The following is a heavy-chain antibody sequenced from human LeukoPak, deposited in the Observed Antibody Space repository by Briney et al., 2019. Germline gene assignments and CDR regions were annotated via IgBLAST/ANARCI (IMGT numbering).Heavy chain of an antibody. V-gene: IGHV5-51*01. Sequence: GESLKIPCKGSGYSFTSYWIGWVRQMPGKGLEWMGIIYPGDSDTRYSPSFQGQVTISADKSISTAYLQWSSLKASDTAMYCCARQDSSGWYGNRGAFDIWGQGTMVTVSS. CDR2: IYPGDSDT. J-gene: IGHJ3*02. D-gene: IGHD6-19*01. CDR1: GYSFTSYW. CDR3: ARQDSSGWYGNRGAFDI.